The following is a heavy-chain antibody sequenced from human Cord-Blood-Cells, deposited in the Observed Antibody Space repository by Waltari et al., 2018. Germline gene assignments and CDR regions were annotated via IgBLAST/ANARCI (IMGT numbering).Heavy chain of an antibody. D-gene: IGHD2-2*01. CDR3: ARGLIVVVPDY. Sequence: EVQLVESGGGLVKPGGYLRLSCAASGFPFSSYSMTWVRKAPGKGVEWVSSISSSISYIYYADSVKGRFTISRDNAKNSLYLQMNSLRAEDTAMYYCARGLIVVVPDYWGQGTLVTVSS. CDR1: GFPFSSYS. CDR2: ISSSISYI. J-gene: IGHJ4*02. V-gene: IGHV3-21*01.